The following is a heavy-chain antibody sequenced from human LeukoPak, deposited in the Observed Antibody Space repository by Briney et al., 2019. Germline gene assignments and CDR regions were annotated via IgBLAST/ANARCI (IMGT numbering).Heavy chain of an antibody. CDR1: GFTFSSYG. Sequence: PGRSLRLSCAASGFTFSSYGMHWVRQAPRKGLEWVAVISNDGSNKYYADSVKGRFTISRDNSKNTLYVQMNSLRAEDTAVYYCARSAADYGDYSFDPWGQGTLVTVSS. V-gene: IGHV3-30*03. D-gene: IGHD4-17*01. CDR2: ISNDGSNK. CDR3: ARSAADYGDYSFDP. J-gene: IGHJ5*02.